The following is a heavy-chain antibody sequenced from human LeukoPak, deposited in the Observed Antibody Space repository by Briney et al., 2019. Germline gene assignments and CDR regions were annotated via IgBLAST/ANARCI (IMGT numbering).Heavy chain of an antibody. V-gene: IGHV3-23*01. Sequence: PGGSLRLSCAASGFTFSSYAMSWVRQAPGKGLEWVSAISGSGGSTYYADSVKGRFTISRDNSKNTLYLQMNSLRAEDTAVYYCATQYTSNWRYFDYWGQGILVAVSS. CDR3: ATQYTSNWRYFDY. CDR1: GFTFSSYA. J-gene: IGHJ4*02. CDR2: ISGSGGST. D-gene: IGHD4-11*01.